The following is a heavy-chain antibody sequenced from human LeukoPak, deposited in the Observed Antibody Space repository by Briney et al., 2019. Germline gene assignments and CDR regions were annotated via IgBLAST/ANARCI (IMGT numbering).Heavy chain of an antibody. CDR1: GDSFVNRW. V-gene: IGHV5-51*01. CDR2: IYPDDSDT. CDR3: ARGAYGSGSSYNYYGMDV. D-gene: IGHD3-10*01. Sequence: GESLKISCKASGDSFVNRWIGWGRQMPGKALEWLGIIYPDDSDTIYSPSFEGPVTISADKSISTAYLQWSSMKASDTAMYYCARGAYGSGSSYNYYGMDVWGQGTTVTVSS. J-gene: IGHJ6*02.